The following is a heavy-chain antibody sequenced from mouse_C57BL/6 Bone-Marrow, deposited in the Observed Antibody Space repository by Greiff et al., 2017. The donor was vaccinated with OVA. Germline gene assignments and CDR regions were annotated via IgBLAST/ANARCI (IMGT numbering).Heavy chain of an antibody. J-gene: IGHJ4*01. V-gene: IGHV1-55*01. CDR3: ARDTTVVDAMDY. Sequence: VQLQQPGAELVKPGASVKMSCKASGYTFTSYWITWVKQRPGQGLEWIGDIYPGSGSTNYNEKFKSKATLTVDTSSRTAYMQLSSLTSEDSAVYYCARDTTVVDAMDYWGQGTSVTVSS. CDR2: IYPGSGST. CDR1: GYTFTSYW. D-gene: IGHD1-1*01.